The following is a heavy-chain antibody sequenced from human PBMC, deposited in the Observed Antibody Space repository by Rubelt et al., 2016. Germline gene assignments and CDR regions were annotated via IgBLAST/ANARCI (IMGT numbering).Heavy chain of an antibody. J-gene: IGHJ4*02. CDR2: IIPIFDTA. V-gene: IGHV1-69*01. D-gene: IGHD1-26*01. CDR1: GGTFSSYA. Sequence: QVQLVQSGAEVKKPGSSVKVSCKASGGTFSSYAISWVRQAPGQGLEWMGGIIPIFDTANYAQKFQDRVTITADESTSTAYMELSSLRSEDTALYYCAKFRYSGSYFLNYFDSWGQGTLVTVSS. CDR3: AKFRYSGSYFLNYFDS.